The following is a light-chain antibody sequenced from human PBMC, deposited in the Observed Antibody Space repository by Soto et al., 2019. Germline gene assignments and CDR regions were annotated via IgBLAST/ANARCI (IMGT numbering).Light chain of an antibody. Sequence: IVLTQSPATLSLSPGTRATLSCRASQSVSTYLAWYQQKPGQAPRLLLYDASNRASAIPARFSGSGSGTDFTLTISSLEPEDFAVYYCQQRANWPITFGQGTRLEIK. V-gene: IGKV3-11*01. J-gene: IGKJ5*01. CDR1: QSVSTY. CDR3: QQRANWPIT. CDR2: DAS.